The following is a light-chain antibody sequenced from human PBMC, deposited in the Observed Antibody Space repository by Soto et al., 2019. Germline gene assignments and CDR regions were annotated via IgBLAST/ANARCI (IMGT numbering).Light chain of an antibody. V-gene: IGKV3-20*01. CDR3: QQYGSSPPT. CDR2: GAS. Sequence: EIVLTQSPGTLSLSPGERATLSCRASQTVNSNLAWYQQKPGQAPRLLIYGASSRATGIPDRFSGSGSGTDFTLTISRLEPEDFAVYYCQQYGSSPPTFGQGTKVDIK. CDR1: QTVNSN. J-gene: IGKJ1*01.